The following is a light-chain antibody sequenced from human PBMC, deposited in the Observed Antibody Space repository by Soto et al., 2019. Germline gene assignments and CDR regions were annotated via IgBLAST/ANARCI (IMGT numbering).Light chain of an antibody. CDR1: SSNIGSNT. CDR2: SNN. J-gene: IGLJ1*01. V-gene: IGLV1-44*01. Sequence: QSVLTQPPSASGTPGQRVIISCSGSSSNIGSNTVNWYQQLPGTAPKLLIYSNNQRPSGVPDRFSGSKSGTSASLAISGLQSEDEADYYCGSWDSSLSAYVFGTGTKVTVL. CDR3: GSWDSSLSAYV.